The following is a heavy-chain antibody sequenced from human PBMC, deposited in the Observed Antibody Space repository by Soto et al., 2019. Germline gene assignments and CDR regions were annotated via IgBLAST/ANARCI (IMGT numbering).Heavy chain of an antibody. CDR2: IIPIFGTA. CDR1: EGSFSSYS. D-gene: IGHD5-12*01. V-gene: IGHV1-69*06. J-gene: IGHJ4*02. Sequence: SVKVSCKASEGSFSSYSISWVRQAPGQGLEWMGGIIPIFGTANYAQKFQGRVTITADKSTSTAYMELSSLRSEDTAVDYCARDRRGYHFDYWGQGTQVTVSS. CDR3: ARDRRGYHFDY.